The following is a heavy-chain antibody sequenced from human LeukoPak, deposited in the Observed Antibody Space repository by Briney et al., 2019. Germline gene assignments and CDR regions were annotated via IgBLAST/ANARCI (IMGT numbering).Heavy chain of an antibody. Sequence: PGGSLRLSCATSGFIFTSYEMNWVRQVPGKGLEWISYISSSGDTIYYADSVKGRFAISRDNAKKSLFLQMNGLRAEDTAVYYCARGWYGSAWYSDSWGQGTLVTVPS. CDR2: ISSSGDTI. D-gene: IGHD6-13*01. CDR1: GFIFTSYE. CDR3: ARGWYGSAWYSDS. J-gene: IGHJ5*01. V-gene: IGHV3-48*03.